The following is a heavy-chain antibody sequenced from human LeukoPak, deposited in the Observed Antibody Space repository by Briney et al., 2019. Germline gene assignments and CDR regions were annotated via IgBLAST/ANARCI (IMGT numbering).Heavy chain of an antibody. CDR1: GFTFSNYG. V-gene: IGHV3-33*06. CDR2: IWYDGSNK. CDR3: AKKGATTGDFDY. J-gene: IGHJ4*02. D-gene: IGHD1-26*01. Sequence: PGGSLRLSCAASGFTFSNYGMHWVRQAPGKGLEWVAVIWYDGSNKYYGDSVKGRFTISRDNSKNTLYLQMNSLRAEDTAVYYCAKKGATTGDFDYWGQGTLVTVSS.